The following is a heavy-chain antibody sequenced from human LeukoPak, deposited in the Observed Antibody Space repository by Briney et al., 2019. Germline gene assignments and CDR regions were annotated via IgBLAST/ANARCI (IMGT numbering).Heavy chain of an antibody. Sequence: SETLSLTCTVSGYSISSGYYWGWIRQPPGKGLEWIGSIYHSGRNYYNPSLKSRITISVDTSKNQFSLKLSFVTAADTAVYFCARERGGSKLSGLYGRDYYYMDVWGKGTTVTVSS. CDR2: IYHSGRN. CDR3: ARERGGSKLSGLYGRDYYYMDV. J-gene: IGHJ6*03. CDR1: GYSISSGYY. D-gene: IGHD3-16*01. V-gene: IGHV4-38-2*02.